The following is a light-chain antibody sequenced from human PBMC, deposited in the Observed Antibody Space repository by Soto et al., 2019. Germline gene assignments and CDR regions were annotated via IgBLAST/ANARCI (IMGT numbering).Light chain of an antibody. CDR3: FSYAGNSVYV. J-gene: IGLJ1*01. CDR1: SSDVGSYNL. CDR2: EGT. V-gene: IGLV2-23*01. Sequence: QSVLTQPASVSGSPGQSITISCTGTSSDVGSYNLVSWFQQLPGKVPKLIIYEGTKRPSGVSDRFSGSKSGYTASLIISGLQAEDAADYYCFSYAGNSVYVFXTGTKVTVL.